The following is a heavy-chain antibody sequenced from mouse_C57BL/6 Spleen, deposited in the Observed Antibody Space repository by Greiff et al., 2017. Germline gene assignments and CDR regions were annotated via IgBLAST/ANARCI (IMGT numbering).Heavy chain of an antibody. D-gene: IGHD2-3*01. V-gene: IGHV1-64*01. CDR1: GYTFTSYW. Sequence: VQLQQPGAELVKPGASVKLSCKASGYTFTSYWMHWVKQRPGQGLEWIGMIHPNSGSTNYNEKFKSKATLTVDKSSSTAYMQLSSLTSEDSAVYYCARDGYLYYYAMDYWGQGTSVTVSS. CDR2: IHPNSGST. J-gene: IGHJ4*01. CDR3: ARDGYLYYYAMDY.